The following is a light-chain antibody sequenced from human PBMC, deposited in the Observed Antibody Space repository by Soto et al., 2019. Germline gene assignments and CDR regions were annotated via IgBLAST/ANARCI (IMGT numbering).Light chain of an antibody. CDR3: QSYDSSLTCVV. CDR1: TSNIGASYG. V-gene: IGLV1-40*01. J-gene: IGLJ2*01. Sequence: QSVLTQPPSVSGAPGQRVTISCTGSTSNIGASYGVHWYQHLPGTAPKLLIYGYSIRPSGVPDRFSGSKSGTSASLAITGLLPEDEADYYCQSYDSSLTCVVFGGGTKLTVL. CDR2: GYS.